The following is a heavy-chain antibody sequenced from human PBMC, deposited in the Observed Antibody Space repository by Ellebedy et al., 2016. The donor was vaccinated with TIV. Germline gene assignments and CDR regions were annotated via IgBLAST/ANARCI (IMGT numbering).Heavy chain of an antibody. CDR2: IIPIFGTA. V-gene: IGHV1-69*05. Sequence: ASVKVSCKASGGTFSSYAISWVRQAPGQGLEWMGGIIPIFGTANYAQKLQGRVTMTTDTSTSTAYMELRSLRSDDTAVYYCARVELLADAGHDYWGQGTLVTVSS. CDR3: ARVELLADAGHDY. CDR1: GGTFSSYA. J-gene: IGHJ4*02. D-gene: IGHD2-15*01.